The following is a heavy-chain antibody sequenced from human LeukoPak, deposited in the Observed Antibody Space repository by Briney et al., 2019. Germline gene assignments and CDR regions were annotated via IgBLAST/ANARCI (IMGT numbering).Heavy chain of an antibody. Sequence: SGGSLRLSCAASGFTFSSYAMSWVRQAPGKGLEWVSAISGSGGSTYYADSVKGRFTISRDNSKNTLYLQMNSLRAEDTAVYYCAKKFIVATISDYWGQGTLVTVSS. CDR3: AKKFIVATISDY. V-gene: IGHV3-23*01. J-gene: IGHJ4*02. D-gene: IGHD5-12*01. CDR1: GFTFSSYA. CDR2: ISGSGGST.